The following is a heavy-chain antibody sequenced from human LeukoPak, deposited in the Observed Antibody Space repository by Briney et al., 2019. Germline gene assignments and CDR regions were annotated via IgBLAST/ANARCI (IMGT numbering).Heavy chain of an antibody. CDR3: AGGGGSGWYNDY. Sequence: GGSLRLSCEASGFAFSSYSMNWVRQAPGKGLEWVSYILSSSRTIYYADSVKGRFTISRDNAKNSLYLQMNSLRDEDTAVYYCAGGGGSGWYNDYWGQGTLVTVSS. V-gene: IGHV3-48*02. J-gene: IGHJ4*02. CDR1: GFAFSSYS. CDR2: ILSSSRTI. D-gene: IGHD6-19*01.